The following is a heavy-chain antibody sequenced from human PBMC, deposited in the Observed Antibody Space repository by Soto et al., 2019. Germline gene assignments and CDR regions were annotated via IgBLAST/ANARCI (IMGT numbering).Heavy chain of an antibody. V-gene: IGHV4-30-2*01. Sequence: SETLSLTCDVSCGSISTGVYSWNWIRQPPGKGLEWVGYINHSGSTYDNPSLKSRVTMSVNRSKNQFSLNLTSVTAADTAVYFCARGHYRYAMDVWGRGTTVTVSS. CDR2: INHSGST. J-gene: IGHJ6*02. CDR1: CGSISTGVYS. CDR3: ARGHYRYAMDV.